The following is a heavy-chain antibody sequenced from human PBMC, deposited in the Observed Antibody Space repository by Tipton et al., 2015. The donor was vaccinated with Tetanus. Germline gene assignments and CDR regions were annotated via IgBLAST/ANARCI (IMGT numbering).Heavy chain of an antibody. CDR1: GDSISSSY. CDR2: IYIPESA. D-gene: IGHD3-16*01. J-gene: IGHJ3*01. CDR3: ARVANRSRRRGCDL. Sequence: TLSLTCTVSGDSISSSYWSWIRQPPGKGLEWIGYIYIPESAKNYNPSLQSRVTISIDTSKSQVSMKLTAVTAADTAVYYCARVANRSRRRGCDLWGQGKMVIVSS. V-gene: IGHV4-4*08.